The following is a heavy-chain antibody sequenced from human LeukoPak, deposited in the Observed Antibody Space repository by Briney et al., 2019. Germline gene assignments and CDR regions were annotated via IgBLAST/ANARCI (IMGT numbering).Heavy chain of an antibody. CDR3: AKPLDSSSWYRGSFDP. CDR2: ISYDGSNK. V-gene: IGHV3-30*18. D-gene: IGHD6-13*01. CDR1: GFTFSSYG. J-gene: IGHJ5*02. Sequence: GGSLRLSCAASGFTFSSYGMHWVRQAPGKGLEWVAVISYDGSNKYYADSVKGRFTISRDNSKNTLYLQMNSLRAEDTAVYYRAKPLDSSSWYRGSFDPWGQGTLVTVSS.